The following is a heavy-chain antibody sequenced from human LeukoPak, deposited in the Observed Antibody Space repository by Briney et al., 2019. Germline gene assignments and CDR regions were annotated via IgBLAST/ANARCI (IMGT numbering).Heavy chain of an antibody. J-gene: IGHJ3*02. Sequence: SVKASCKASGGTFSSYAISWVRQAPGQGLEWMGGIIPIFGTANYAQKFQGRVTITADESTSTAYMELSSLRSEDTAVYYCARDSHTYDILTGYYDAFDIWGQGTMVTVSS. CDR3: ARDSHTYDILTGYYDAFDI. D-gene: IGHD3-9*01. CDR1: GGTFSSYA. V-gene: IGHV1-69*13. CDR2: IIPIFGTA.